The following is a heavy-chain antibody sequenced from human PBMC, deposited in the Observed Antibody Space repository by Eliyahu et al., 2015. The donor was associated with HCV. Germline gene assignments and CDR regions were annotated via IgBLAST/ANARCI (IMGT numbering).Heavy chain of an antibody. CDR2: FNHSVGG. V-gene: IGHV4-34*01. CDR1: GGSFSGYY. Sequence: QVQLQQWGAGLLKPSETLSLTCAVYGGSFSGYYWSWIRQPPGKGLEWVGWFNHSVGGSSNPPLKSRVTISVDTSKNQFSLKLSSVTAADTAVYYCARGRSGLTGEYDFWSGYYRTSVFDYWGQGTLVTVSS. CDR3: ARGRSGLTGEYDFWSGYYRTSVFDY. J-gene: IGHJ4*02. D-gene: IGHD3-3*01.